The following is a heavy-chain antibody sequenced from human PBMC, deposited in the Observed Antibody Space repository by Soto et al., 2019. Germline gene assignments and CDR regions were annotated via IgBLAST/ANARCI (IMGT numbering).Heavy chain of an antibody. V-gene: IGHV3-9*01. CDR2: ISWNSGSI. D-gene: IGHD2-2*01. J-gene: IGHJ6*02. CDR3: AKDIVARGYYYGMDV. CDR1: GFTFDDYA. Sequence: ESGGGLVQPGRSLRLSCAASGFTFDDYAMHWVRQAPGKGLEWVSGISWNSGSIGYADSVKGRFTISRDNAKNSLYLQMNSLRAEDTALYYCAKDIVARGYYYGMDVWGQGTTVTVSS.